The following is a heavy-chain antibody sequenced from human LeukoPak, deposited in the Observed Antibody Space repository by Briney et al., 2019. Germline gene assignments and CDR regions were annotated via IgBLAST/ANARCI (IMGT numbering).Heavy chain of an antibody. V-gene: IGHV3-7*01. CDR3: ARGRFGDYD. D-gene: IGHD4-17*01. CDR1: GFTFSDFW. CDR2: IKPDGSEK. Sequence: GGSLRLSCTAAGFTFSDFWMGWVRQAPGKGLEWVAHIKPDGSEKYYVESVKGRFSISRDNARSSLFLQMNTLRAEDTAVYYCARGRFGDYDWGQGTLVTVSS. J-gene: IGHJ4*02.